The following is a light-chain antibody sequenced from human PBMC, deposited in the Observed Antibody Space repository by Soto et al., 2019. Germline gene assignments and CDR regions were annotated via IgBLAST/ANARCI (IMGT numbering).Light chain of an antibody. CDR3: QQRDSWPIT. Sequence: EIVLIQPRSSRSLSPGERATLSCRASQSVDSYLVWYQQKPGQAPRLLIFGASNRATGIPARFSGSGSGTDFTLTINSLEPDDFAVYYCQQRDSWPITFGQGTRLEIK. J-gene: IGKJ5*01. CDR1: QSVDSY. CDR2: GAS. V-gene: IGKV3-11*01.